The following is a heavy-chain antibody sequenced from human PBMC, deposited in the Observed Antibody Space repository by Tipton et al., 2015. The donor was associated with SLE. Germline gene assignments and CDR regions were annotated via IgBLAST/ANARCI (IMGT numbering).Heavy chain of an antibody. CDR1: GLTFSNYG. J-gene: IGHJ4*02. V-gene: IGHV3-30*18. Sequence: SLRLSCAASGLTFSNYGMHWVRQAPGKGLEWVAIISYDGSNKYYADSVKGRFTISRDNSKNTLYLQMNSLRAEDTAVYYCAKRLVGAGAFDYWGQGTLVTVSS. D-gene: IGHD1-26*01. CDR2: ISYDGSNK. CDR3: AKRLVGAGAFDY.